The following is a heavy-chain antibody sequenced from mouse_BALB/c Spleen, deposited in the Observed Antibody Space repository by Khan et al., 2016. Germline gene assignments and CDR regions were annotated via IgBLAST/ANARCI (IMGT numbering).Heavy chain of an antibody. CDR3: TRDGYYVEAMDY. CDR1: GFTFTDYY. CDR2: IRNKANGYTT. Sequence: EMELVESGGGLVQPGGSLRLSCATSGFTFTDYYMSWVRQPPGKALEWLGFIRNKANGYTTEYSASVKGRFTISRDNSQSIVYLQMNTLRAEDSATYYCTRDGYYVEAMDYWGQGTSVTVSS. D-gene: IGHD2-3*01. J-gene: IGHJ4*01. V-gene: IGHV7-3*02.